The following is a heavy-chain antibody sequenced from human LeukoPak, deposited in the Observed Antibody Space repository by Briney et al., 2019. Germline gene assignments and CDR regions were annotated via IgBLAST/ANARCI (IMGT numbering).Heavy chain of an antibody. J-gene: IGHJ4*02. Sequence: PGGSLRLSCAASGFTFSSYAMSWVRQAPGKGLEWVSAISGSGGSTYYADSVKGRFTISRDNAKNSLYLQMNSLRAEDTAVYYCARVNEQWLVQDDYWGQGTLVTVSS. V-gene: IGHV3-23*01. CDR3: ARVNEQWLVQDDY. CDR1: GFTFSSYA. CDR2: ISGSGGST. D-gene: IGHD6-19*01.